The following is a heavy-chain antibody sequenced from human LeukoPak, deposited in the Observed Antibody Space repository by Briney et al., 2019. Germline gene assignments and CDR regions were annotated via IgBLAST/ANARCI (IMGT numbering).Heavy chain of an antibody. D-gene: IGHD3-22*01. J-gene: IGHJ4*02. CDR2: MYPDDSDT. CDR1: GYRFTNYW. V-gene: IGHV5-51*01. Sequence: GESLKISCQGSGYRFTNYWIGWVRQMPGKGLECMGIMYPDDSDTTYSPSFQGQVTISADKSISTAYLQWSSLKASDTAMYYCVRLGSGNYPDYWGQGTLVTVSS. CDR3: VRLGSGNYPDY.